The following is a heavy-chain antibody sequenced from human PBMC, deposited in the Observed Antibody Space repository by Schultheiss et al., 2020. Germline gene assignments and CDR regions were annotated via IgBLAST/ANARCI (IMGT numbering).Heavy chain of an antibody. Sequence: SQTLSLTCTVSGASITSGSYYWSWIRQPPGKGLEWIGYIYYSGSTNYNPSLKSRVTISVDTSKNQFSLKLSSVTAADTAVYYCARHSRIVVVTHWGQGTLVTVSS. CDR1: GASITSGSYY. J-gene: IGHJ4*02. CDR3: ARHSRIVVVTH. D-gene: IGHD2-21*02. CDR2: IYYSGST. V-gene: IGHV4-61*01.